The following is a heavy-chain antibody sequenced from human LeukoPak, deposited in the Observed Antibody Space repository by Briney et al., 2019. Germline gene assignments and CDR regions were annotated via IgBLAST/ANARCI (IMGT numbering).Heavy chain of an antibody. J-gene: IGHJ2*01. D-gene: IGHD3-10*01. CDR1: GFTFSDHC. Sequence: AGGSLRLSCAASGFTFSDHCIDWVRQAPGKGLEWVGRTRNKANSYTTEYAASVKGRFTISRDDSKKSLYLQMNSLKTEDTAVYYCARESGGGVLGYFDLWGRGTLVSVSS. CDR2: TRNKANSYTT. V-gene: IGHV3-72*01. CDR3: ARESGGGVLGYFDL.